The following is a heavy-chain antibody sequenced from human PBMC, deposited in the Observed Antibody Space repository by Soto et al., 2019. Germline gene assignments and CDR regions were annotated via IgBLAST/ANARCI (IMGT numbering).Heavy chain of an antibody. CDR3: ARGRRCSGGSCYYYYGMDV. CDR1: GYTFTSYA. Sequence: GAAVKVSFKASGYTFTSYAMRWVRQAPGQRLEWMGWINAGNGNTKYSQKFQGRVTITRDTSASTAYMELSSLRSEDTAVYYCARGRRCSGGSCYYYYGMDVWGQGTTVTVSS. J-gene: IGHJ6*02. V-gene: IGHV1-3*01. D-gene: IGHD2-15*01. CDR2: INAGNGNT.